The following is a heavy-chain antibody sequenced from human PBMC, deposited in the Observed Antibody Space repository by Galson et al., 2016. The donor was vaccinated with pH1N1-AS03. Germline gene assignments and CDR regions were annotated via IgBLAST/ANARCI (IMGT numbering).Heavy chain of an antibody. CDR1: GGTFSSSA. J-gene: IGHJ6*02. CDR2: ILPIFGTA. V-gene: IGHV1-69*06. Sequence: SVKVSCKASGGTFSSSAVGWVRQAPGQGLEWMGGILPIFGTANYAQRFQARLSITADKSTNAVYLELTSLRSDDTAVYYCGKSPMDTYPLDVWGQGTTVTVSS. CDR3: GKSPMDTYPLDV. D-gene: IGHD5-18*01.